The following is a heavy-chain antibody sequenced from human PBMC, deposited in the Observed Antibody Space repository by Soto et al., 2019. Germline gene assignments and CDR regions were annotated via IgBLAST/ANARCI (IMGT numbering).Heavy chain of an antibody. Sequence: GGSLRLSCAASGFTVSSNYMSWVRQAPGKGLEWVSVIYSGGTTYYADSVKGRFTISRDNSKNTLFLQMNGLRAEDTAVYYCARSYSGYDSYYYYMDVWGKGTTVTVSS. CDR3: ARSYSGYDSYYYYMDV. J-gene: IGHJ6*03. CDR2: IYSGGTT. CDR1: GFTVSSNY. V-gene: IGHV3-66*01. D-gene: IGHD5-12*01.